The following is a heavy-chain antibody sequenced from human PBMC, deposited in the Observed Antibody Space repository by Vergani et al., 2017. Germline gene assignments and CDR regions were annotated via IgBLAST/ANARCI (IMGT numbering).Heavy chain of an antibody. J-gene: IGHJ4*02. Sequence: QVQLVESGGGVVQPGRSLRLSCVVSGCTSSYYGMHWVRQAPGKGLEWVAVISYDGTQKYHADSLKGRFNIARDNSKSTLYLQMNSLRTEDTAVYDCATHSCGTPGCRIGYVREWGRGTLVTVSS. D-gene: IGHD1/OR15-1a*01. CDR2: ISYDGTQK. CDR3: ATHSCGTPGCRIGYVRE. CDR1: GCTSSYYG. V-gene: IGHV3-30*03.